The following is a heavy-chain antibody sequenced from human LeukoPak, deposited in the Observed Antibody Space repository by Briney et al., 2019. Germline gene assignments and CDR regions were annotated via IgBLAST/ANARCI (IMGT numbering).Heavy chain of an antibody. V-gene: IGHV3-7*01. CDR2: IHPDGSKT. CDR3: VGWGLEAGMDY. J-gene: IGHJ4*02. CDR1: GFTFSSYW. Sequence: GGSLRLSCEASGFTFSSYWMGWVRQAPGKGLEWVARIHPDGSKTYYADSVKGRFTISRDNAKNSMFLQMNSLRTEDTAFYICVGWGLEAGMDYWGQGTLVTVSS. D-gene: IGHD6-13*01.